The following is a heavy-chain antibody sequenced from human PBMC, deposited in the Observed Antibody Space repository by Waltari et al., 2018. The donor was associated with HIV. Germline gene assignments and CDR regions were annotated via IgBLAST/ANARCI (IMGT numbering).Heavy chain of an antibody. J-gene: IGHJ5*02. D-gene: IGHD2-2*01. CDR1: GYTFTSYG. Sequence: QVQLVQSGAEVTKPGASVKVSCKASGYTFTSYGISWLRQAPGQGIEWMGWISAYNGNTNYAQKLQGRVTMTTDTSTSTAYMELRSLRSDDTAVYYCARVLGYCSSTSCYLKYNWFDPWGQGTLVTVSS. V-gene: IGHV1-18*01. CDR2: ISAYNGNT. CDR3: ARVLGYCSSTSCYLKYNWFDP.